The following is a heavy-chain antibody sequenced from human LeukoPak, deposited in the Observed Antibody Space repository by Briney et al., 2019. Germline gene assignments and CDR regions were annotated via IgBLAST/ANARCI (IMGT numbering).Heavy chain of an antibody. CDR3: AREGARFGENYFEY. D-gene: IGHD3-10*01. J-gene: IGHJ4*02. CDR2: IYTSGST. V-gene: IGHV4-61*02. Sequence: PSQTLSLTCTVSGGSISSGSYYWSWIRQPAGKGLEWIGRIYTSGSTNYNPSLKSRVTISLDTSKNQFSLKLSSVTAADTAVYYCAREGARFGENYFEYWGQGTLVTVSS. CDR1: GGSISSGSYY.